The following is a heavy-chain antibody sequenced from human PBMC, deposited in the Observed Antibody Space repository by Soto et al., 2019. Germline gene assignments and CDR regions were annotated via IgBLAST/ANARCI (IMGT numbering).Heavy chain of an antibody. J-gene: IGHJ4*02. CDR2: LVPQFGTP. CDR1: RGTFNRYA. D-gene: IGHD5-18*01. Sequence: QVQLVQSGAEVKKPGSSVKVSCLASRGTFNRYAINWVRQAPGHGLEWLGALVPQFGTPNYAQKFQDRVTIVADVSTNTPSMELLGLTSDDTAVYYCARQNRDTPMVPFDVWGQGTLVTVSS. V-gene: IGHV1-69*01. CDR3: ARQNRDTPMVPFDV.